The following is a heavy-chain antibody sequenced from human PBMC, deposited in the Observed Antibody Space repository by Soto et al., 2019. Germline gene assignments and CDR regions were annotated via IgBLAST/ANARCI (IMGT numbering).Heavy chain of an antibody. D-gene: IGHD2-2*01. V-gene: IGHV4-31*03. J-gene: IGHJ4*02. CDR3: ARAEVTRGRTYCSSNSCAHFFDS. CDR1: GGSISSDSFY. Sequence: QVQLQESGPGLVKPSQTLSLTCTVSGGSISSDSFYWNWIRQLPGEGLEWIGYIYHTGNTYYNPSLKSRVTMSVDTSKNQLSQNLRSVTAAYTAVYSCARAEVTRGRTYCSSNSCAHFFDSWGQGTLVTVSS. CDR2: IYHTGNT.